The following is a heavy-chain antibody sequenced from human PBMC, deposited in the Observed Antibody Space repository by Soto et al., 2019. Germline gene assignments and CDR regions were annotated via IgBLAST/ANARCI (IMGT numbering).Heavy chain of an antibody. V-gene: IGHV4-30-4*01. J-gene: IGHJ5*02. CDR2: IHYGGST. CDR1: GGSLSGGDNY. Sequence: SETLSLTCTVSGGSLSGGDNYWSWIRQLPGKGLEWIGHIHYGGSTYYSPSFKSRVILSADTSKSQFSLNLTSVTAADTAVYFCARESGPGSFDWFDAWGQGTPVTVSA. D-gene: IGHD3-10*01. CDR3: ARESGPGSFDWFDA.